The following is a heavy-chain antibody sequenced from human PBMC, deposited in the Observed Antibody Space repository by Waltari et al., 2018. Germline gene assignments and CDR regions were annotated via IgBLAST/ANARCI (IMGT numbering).Heavy chain of an antibody. D-gene: IGHD2-15*01. J-gene: IGHJ4*02. Sequence: QVQLVESGGGVVQPGRSLRLSCAASGFTFSSYALHWVRQAPGKGLEWGAVISYDGSNKYYADSVKGRFTISRDNSKNTLYLQMNSLKTEDTAVYYCTGDYGGNGGVDYWGQGTLVTVSS. CDR2: ISYDGSNK. CDR1: GFTFSSYA. V-gene: IGHV3-30-3*01. CDR3: TGDYGGNGGVDY.